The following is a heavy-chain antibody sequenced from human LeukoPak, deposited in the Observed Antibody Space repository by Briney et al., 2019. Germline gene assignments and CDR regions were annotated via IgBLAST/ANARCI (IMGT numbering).Heavy chain of an antibody. CDR3: ARDLLAYCGGDCYSRWFDP. D-gene: IGHD2-21*02. CDR1: GGSISSTNYY. V-gene: IGHV4-39*07. CDR2: IYHSGST. J-gene: IGHJ5*02. Sequence: SSETLSLTCTVSGGSISSTNYYWGCIRQPPGKGLEWIESIYHSGSTYYNPSLKSRVTISVDTSKNQFSLKLSSVTAADTAVYYCARDLLAYCGGDCYSRWFDPWGQGTLVTVSS.